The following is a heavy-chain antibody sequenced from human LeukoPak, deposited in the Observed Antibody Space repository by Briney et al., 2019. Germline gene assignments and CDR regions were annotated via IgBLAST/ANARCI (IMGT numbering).Heavy chain of an antibody. CDR2: IYSGGST. Sequence: GGSLRPSCAASGFTVSSNYMSWVRQAPGKGLEWVSVIYSGGSTYYADSVKGRFTISRDNSKNTLYLQMNSLRAEDTAVYYCATIYSSGWYTDYWGQGTLVTVSS. CDR3: ATIYSSGWYTDY. D-gene: IGHD6-19*01. CDR1: GFTVSSNY. V-gene: IGHV3-53*01. J-gene: IGHJ4*02.